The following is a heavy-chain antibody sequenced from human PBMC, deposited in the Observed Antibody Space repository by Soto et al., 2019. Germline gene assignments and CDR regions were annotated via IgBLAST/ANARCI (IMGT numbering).Heavy chain of an antibody. Sequence: GGSLRLSCAASGFTFSSYAMSWVRQAPGKGLEWVSAISGSGGSTYYADSVKGRFTISRDNSRNTLYLQMNSLRAEDRAVYYCVKDCYSSGGSCYYCYYGMDVWGQGTTVTVSS. CDR2: ISGSGGST. CDR3: VKDCYSSGGSCYYCYYGMDV. D-gene: IGHD2-15*01. V-gene: IGHV3-23*01. CDR1: GFTFSSYA. J-gene: IGHJ6*02.